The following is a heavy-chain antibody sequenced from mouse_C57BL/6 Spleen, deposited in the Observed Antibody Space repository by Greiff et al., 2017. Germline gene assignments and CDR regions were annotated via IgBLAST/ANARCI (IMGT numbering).Heavy chain of an antibody. Sequence: QVQLQQSGAELVRPGASVKLSCKASGYTFTDYYINWVKQRPGQGLEWIARIYPGSGNTYYNEKFKGKATLTAEKSSSTAYMQLSSLTSEDSAVYFCAREDYRKRFAYWGQEPLVTVSA. CDR2: IYPGSGNT. CDR3: AREDYRKRFAY. V-gene: IGHV1-76*01. J-gene: IGHJ3*01. D-gene: IGHD2-1*01. CDR1: GYTFTDYY.